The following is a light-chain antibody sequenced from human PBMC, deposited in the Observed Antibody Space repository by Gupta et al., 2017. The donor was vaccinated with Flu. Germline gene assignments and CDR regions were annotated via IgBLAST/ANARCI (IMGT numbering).Light chain of an antibody. CDR2: AAS. V-gene: IGKV1-39*01. J-gene: IGKJ4*01. Sequence: DIQMTQSPSSLSASVGDRVTITCRASQSISSYLNWYQQKPGKAPKLLIYAASSLQSGVPSRFSGSGSGTDFTLTISRLQPEDFATYYCQQSYSRALTFGGGTKVEIK. CDR1: QSISSY. CDR3: QQSYSRALT.